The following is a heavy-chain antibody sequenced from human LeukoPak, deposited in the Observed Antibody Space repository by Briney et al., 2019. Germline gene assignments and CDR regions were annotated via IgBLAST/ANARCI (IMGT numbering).Heavy chain of an antibody. D-gene: IGHD2-2*01. V-gene: IGHV4-34*01. Sequence: PSETLSLTCAVYGGSFSGYYWSWIRQPPGKGLEWIGEINHSGSTNYNPSLKSRVTTSVDTSKNQFSLKLSSVTAADTAVYYCARSAGGYCSSTSCYSARRGARRDQNSARKYYYYGMDVWGQGTTVTVSS. CDR1: GGSFSGYY. J-gene: IGHJ6*02. CDR3: ARSAGGYCSSTSCYSARRGARRDQNSARKYYYYGMDV. CDR2: INHSGST.